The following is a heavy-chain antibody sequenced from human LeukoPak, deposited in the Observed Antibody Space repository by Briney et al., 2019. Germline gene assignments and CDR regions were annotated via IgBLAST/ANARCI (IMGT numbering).Heavy chain of an antibody. D-gene: IGHD3-22*01. J-gene: IGHJ4*02. V-gene: IGHV3-30*02. CDR1: GFTFNSYG. Sequence: GGSLRLSCAASGFTFNSYGMHWVRQAPGKGLEWVAFIRYDGSNKYYADSVKGRFTISRDDSKNTLYLQMNSLRAEDTAVYYCAKDIDSSGYWGQGTLVTVSS. CDR2: IRYDGSNK. CDR3: AKDIDSSGY.